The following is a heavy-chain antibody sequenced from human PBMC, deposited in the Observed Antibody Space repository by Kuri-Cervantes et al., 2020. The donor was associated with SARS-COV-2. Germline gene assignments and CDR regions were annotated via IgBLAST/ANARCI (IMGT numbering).Heavy chain of an antibody. V-gene: IGHV4-59*12. J-gene: IGHJ4*02. D-gene: IGHD5-12*01. CDR3: ARGEDRGYSGYDIYYFDY. CDR2: IYYSGST. Sequence: SETLSLTCTVSGGSISSYYWSWIRQPPGKGLEWIGYIYYSGSTYYNPSLKSRVTISVDTSKNQFSLKLSSVTAADTAVYYCARGEDRGYSGYDIYYFDYWGQGTLVTVSS. CDR1: GGSISSYY.